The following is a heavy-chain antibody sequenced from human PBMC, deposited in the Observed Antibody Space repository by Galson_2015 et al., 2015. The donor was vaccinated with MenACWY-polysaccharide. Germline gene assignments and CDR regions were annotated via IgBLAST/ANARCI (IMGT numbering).Heavy chain of an antibody. CDR1: GFTFSSYG. CDR2: IWYDGSNK. J-gene: IGHJ3*02. CDR3: ARWIPAGNDAFEI. V-gene: IGHV3-33*01. Sequence: SLRLSCAASGFTFSSYGMHWVRQAPGKGLEWVAVIWYDGSNKYYADSVKGRFTISRDNSKNTLYLQMNSLRAEDTAVYYCARWIPAGNDAFEIWGQGTMVTVSS. D-gene: IGHD2-2*03.